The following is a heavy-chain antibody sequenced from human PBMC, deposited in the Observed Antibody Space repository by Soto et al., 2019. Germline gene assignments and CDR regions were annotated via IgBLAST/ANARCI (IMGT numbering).Heavy chain of an antibody. CDR2: LYNSGST. D-gene: IGHD2-21*02. CDR1: GGSIRSYY. Sequence: QVRLQESGPGLVKPSETLSLTCTVSGGSIRSYYWSWIRQAPGKGLEWIGYLYNSGSTVYNPSLKSRVTISVDTSKNQFALKLNSGTAADTAVYYCARDLWGYCGTDCYPLDVWGQGTTVTVSS. J-gene: IGHJ6*02. V-gene: IGHV4-59*01. CDR3: ARDLWGYCGTDCYPLDV.